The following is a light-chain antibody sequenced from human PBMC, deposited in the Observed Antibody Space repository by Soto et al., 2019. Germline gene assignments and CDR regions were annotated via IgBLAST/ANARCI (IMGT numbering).Light chain of an antibody. CDR2: GAS. CDR1: QSVSSN. V-gene: IGKV3-15*01. J-gene: IGKJ1*01. Sequence: EIVMTQSPATLSVSPGERATLSCRASQSVSSNLAWYQQKPGQAPRLLIYGASTRATCIPARFSGSGSGTEFTLTMSSLQSEDFAVYDCQQYNNWWTFGQGTKVEIK. CDR3: QQYNNWWT.